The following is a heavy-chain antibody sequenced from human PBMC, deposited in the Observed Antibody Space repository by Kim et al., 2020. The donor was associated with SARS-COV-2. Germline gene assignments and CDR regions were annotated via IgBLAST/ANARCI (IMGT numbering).Heavy chain of an antibody. Sequence: GGSLRLSCAASGFTFSSYAMHWVRQAPGKGLEWVAVISYDGSNKYYADSVKGRFTISRDNSKNTLYLQMNSLRAEDTAVYYCARDVGRDKLRWIWTYYYYGMDVWGQGTTVTVSS. CDR1: GFTFSSYA. V-gene: IGHV3-30*04. J-gene: IGHJ6*02. CDR2: ISYDGSNK. CDR3: ARDVGRDKLRWIWTYYYYGMDV. D-gene: IGHD4-17*01.